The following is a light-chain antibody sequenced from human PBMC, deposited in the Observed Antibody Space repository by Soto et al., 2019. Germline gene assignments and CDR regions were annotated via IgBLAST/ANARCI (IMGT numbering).Light chain of an antibody. J-gene: IGKJ4*01. CDR1: QSVISN. V-gene: IGKV3-15*01. CDR2: NIS. Sequence: EIVMTQSPATLSVSPGERATLSCRASQSVISNFAWYQQKPGQAPALLMYNISSRATGIPARFSGSGSGTEITLTISSLQSEDFAIYYCQQYNNWPLTFGGGTKVEIK. CDR3: QQYNNWPLT.